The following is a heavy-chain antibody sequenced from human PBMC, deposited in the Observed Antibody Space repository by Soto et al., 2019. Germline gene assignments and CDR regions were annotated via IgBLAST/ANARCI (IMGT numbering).Heavy chain of an antibody. D-gene: IGHD6-13*01. CDR2: IIPYYNTL. J-gene: IGHJ4*02. Sequence: ASVKVSCKASGGTFSSYAISWVRQAPGQGLEWMGGIIPYYNTLNYAQKFQDRVTITADDSTNTVYMELSSLRSDDTAVYFCASGASRWYPYFFDSWAQGTLVTVSS. V-gene: IGHV1-69*13. CDR3: ASGASRWYPYFFDS. CDR1: GGTFSSYA.